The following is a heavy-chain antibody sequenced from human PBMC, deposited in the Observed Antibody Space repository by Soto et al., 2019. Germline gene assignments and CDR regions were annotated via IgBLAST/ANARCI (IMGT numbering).Heavy chain of an antibody. D-gene: IGHD1-7*01. CDR2: IYYSGST. CDR3: ARHAGTIPGYMDV. J-gene: IGHJ6*03. CDR1: GGSISSSSYY. Sequence: SETLSLTCTVSGGSISSSSYYWGWIRQPPGKGLEWIGSIYYSGSTYYNPSLKSRVTISVDTSKNQFSLKLSSVTAADTAVYYCARHAGTIPGYMDVWGKGTTVTVSS. V-gene: IGHV4-39*01.